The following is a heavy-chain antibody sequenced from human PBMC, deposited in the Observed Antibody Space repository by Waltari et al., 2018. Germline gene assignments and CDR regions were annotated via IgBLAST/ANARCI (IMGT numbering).Heavy chain of an antibody. V-gene: IGHV4-4*07. D-gene: IGHD3-3*01. CDR3: ARDDFWSGYYHFDY. Sequence: QVQLQESGPGLVKPSETLSLTCTVSGGSISSYYWSWIRQPAGKGLEWSGRIYTSGSTNYDPSVKSGGNVSVASSKNQFSLKLGSVTAADAAVYYWARDDFWSGYYHFDYWGRGTLVTVSS. J-gene: IGHJ4*02. CDR2: IYTSGST. CDR1: GGSISSYY.